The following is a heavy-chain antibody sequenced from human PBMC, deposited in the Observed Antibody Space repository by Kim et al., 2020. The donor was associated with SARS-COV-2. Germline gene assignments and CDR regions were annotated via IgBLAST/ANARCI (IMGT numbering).Heavy chain of an antibody. CDR1: GFTVSSNY. CDR2: IYSGGST. J-gene: IGHJ6*02. V-gene: IGHV3-66*01. CDR3: ARDAAYCSGGSCYPPRGMDV. Sequence: GGSLRLSCAASGFTVSSNYMSWVRQAPGKGLEWVSVIYSGGSTYYADSVKGRFTISRDNSKNTLYLQMNSLRAEDTAVYYCARDAAYCSGGSCYPPRGMDVWGQGTTVTVSS. D-gene: IGHD2-15*01.